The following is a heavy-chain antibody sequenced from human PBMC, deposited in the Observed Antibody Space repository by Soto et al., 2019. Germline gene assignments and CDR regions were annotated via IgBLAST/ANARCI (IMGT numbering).Heavy chain of an antibody. CDR3: ARDSDRKGWGSSPFAI. CDR2: ISAVGGST. D-gene: IGHD7-27*01. J-gene: IGHJ3*02. Sequence: GGSLRLSCVASGFTFSIYAMNWVRQAPGKGLEWVSTISAVGGSTYYADSMKGRFTISRDNSKNTLYLQMNSLRAEDTAIYYCARDSDRKGWGSSPFAIWGQGTMVTVSS. CDR1: GFTFSIYA. V-gene: IGHV3-23*01.